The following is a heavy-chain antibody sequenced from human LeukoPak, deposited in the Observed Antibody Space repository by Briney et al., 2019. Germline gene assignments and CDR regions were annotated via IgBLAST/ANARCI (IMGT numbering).Heavy chain of an antibody. J-gene: IGHJ6*03. CDR1: GGSISSYY. CDR3: ARTTEAHSWRTRYYDYYMDV. CDR2: IYTSGST. V-gene: IGHV4-4*07. D-gene: IGHD6-13*01. Sequence: SETLSLTCTVSGGSISSYYWSWIRQPAGKGLEWTGRIYTSGSTNYNPSLKSRVTMSVDTSKNQFSLKLSSVTAADTAVYYCARTTEAHSWRTRYYDYYMDVWGKGTTVTVSS.